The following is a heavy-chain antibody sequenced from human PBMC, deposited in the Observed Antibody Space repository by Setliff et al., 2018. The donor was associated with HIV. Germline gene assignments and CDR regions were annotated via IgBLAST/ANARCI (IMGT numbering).Heavy chain of an antibody. J-gene: IGHJ3*02. CDR1: GGTFSGYA. CDR2: IIPIFGTA. Sequence: ASVKVSCKASGGTFSGYAISWVRQAPGQGLELMGGIIPIFGTANYAQKFQGRVTITADESTHTADMELSSLRSEDTAVYYCARDDHYYDSGSGYSDAFHIWGQGTMVTVSS. CDR3: ARDDHYYDSGSGYSDAFHI. V-gene: IGHV1-69*13. D-gene: IGHD3-10*01.